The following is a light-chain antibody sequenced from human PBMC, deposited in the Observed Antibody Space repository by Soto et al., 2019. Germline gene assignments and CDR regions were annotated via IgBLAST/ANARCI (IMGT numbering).Light chain of an antibody. CDR3: QQRSNWPLT. CDR1: QSVSNY. J-gene: IGKJ4*01. Sequence: LVLTQTPAPLSLSPGEGATLSCMASQSVSNYLAWYPQQPGQAPRLLICDASKSANGITARCSGSGSGTAFTLTISSLEPEDFAVYYGQQRSNWPLTYGGGTKVEIK. CDR2: DAS. V-gene: IGKV3-11*01.